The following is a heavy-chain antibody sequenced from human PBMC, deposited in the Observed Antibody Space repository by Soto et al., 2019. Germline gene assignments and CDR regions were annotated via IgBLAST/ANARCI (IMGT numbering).Heavy chain of an antibody. CDR1: GYTFTSYG. Sequence: QVQLVQSGAEVKKPGASVKVFCKASGYTFTSYGISWVRQAPGQGLEWMGWISAYNGNTNYAQKLQGRVTMTTDTSTSTAYMELRSLRSDDTAVYYCAREALLRLYYYYGMDVWGQGTTVTVSS. CDR3: AREALLRLYYYYGMDV. D-gene: IGHD1-26*01. V-gene: IGHV1-18*01. CDR2: ISAYNGNT. J-gene: IGHJ6*02.